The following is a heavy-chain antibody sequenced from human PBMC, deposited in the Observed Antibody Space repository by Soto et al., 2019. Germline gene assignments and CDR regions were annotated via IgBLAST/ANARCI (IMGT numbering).Heavy chain of an antibody. V-gene: IGHV4-30-2*01. CDR1: GGSISSGGYS. CDR2: IYHSGST. J-gene: IGHJ5*02. D-gene: IGHD3-10*01. Sequence: ASETLSLTCAVSGGSISSGGYSWSWIRQPPGKGLEWIGYIYHSGSTYYNPSLKSRVTISVDRSKNQFSLKLSSVTAADTAVYYCARVRVEPYYYGSGSYLGWFDPWGQGTLVTVSS. CDR3: ARVRVEPYYYGSGSYLGWFDP.